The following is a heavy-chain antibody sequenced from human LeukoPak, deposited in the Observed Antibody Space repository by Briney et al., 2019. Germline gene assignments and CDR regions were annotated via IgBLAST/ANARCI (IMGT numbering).Heavy chain of an antibody. D-gene: IGHD3-9*01. Sequence: GGSLRLSCAASGFTFSSYAMSWVRQAPGKGLEWVSAISGSGGSTYYADSVKGRFTISRDNSKNTLYLQMNSLRAEDTAVYYCAKDSWGYDTPSYFDYWGQGTLVTVSS. J-gene: IGHJ4*02. V-gene: IGHV3-23*01. CDR1: GFTFSSYA. CDR3: AKDSWGYDTPSYFDY. CDR2: ISGSGGST.